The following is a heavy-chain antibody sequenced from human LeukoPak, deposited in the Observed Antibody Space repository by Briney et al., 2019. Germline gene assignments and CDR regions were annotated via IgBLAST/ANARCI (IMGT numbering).Heavy chain of an antibody. Sequence: GGSLRLSCAASGFTFSSYWMHWVRQAPGKGLVWVSRINSDGSSTSYADSVKGRFTISRDNAKNTLYLQMNSLRAEDTAVYYCARDGATGTRYYYYYGMDVWGQGTTVTVSS. D-gene: IGHD1-1*01. CDR3: ARDGATGTRYYYYYGMDV. CDR2: INSDGSST. CDR1: GFTFSSYW. J-gene: IGHJ6*02. V-gene: IGHV3-74*01.